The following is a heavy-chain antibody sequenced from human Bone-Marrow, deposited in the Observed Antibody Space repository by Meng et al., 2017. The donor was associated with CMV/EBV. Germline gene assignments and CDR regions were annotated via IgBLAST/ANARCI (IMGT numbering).Heavy chain of an antibody. CDR1: GGSISSYY. CDR3: ARDFWSGAGYYYYGMDV. J-gene: IGHJ6*02. D-gene: IGHD3-3*01. CDR2: IYYSGST. V-gene: IGHV4-59*01. Sequence: GSLRLSCTVSGGSISSYYWSWIRQPPGKGLEWIGYIYYSGSTNYNPSLKSRVTISVDTSKNQFSLKLSSVTAADTAVYYCARDFWSGAGYYYYGMDVWGQGPTVTVSS.